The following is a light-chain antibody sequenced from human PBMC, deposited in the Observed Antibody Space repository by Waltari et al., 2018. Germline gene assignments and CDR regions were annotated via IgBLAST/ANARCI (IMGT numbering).Light chain of an antibody. CDR2: AAS. J-gene: IGKJ1*01. Sequence: LTQSPGTLSLSPGERPTLSCRASQNIGTYLVWYQQKPGQPPRLLMYAASRRATGIPDRFSGSGSGTDFSLTISRLEPEDFAVYYCQNHERLPATFGQGTKVEIK. V-gene: IGKV3-20*01. CDR1: QNIGTY. CDR3: QNHERLPAT.